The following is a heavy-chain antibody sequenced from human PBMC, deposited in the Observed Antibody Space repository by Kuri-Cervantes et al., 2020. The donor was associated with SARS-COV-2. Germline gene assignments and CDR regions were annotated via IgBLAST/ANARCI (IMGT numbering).Heavy chain of an antibody. V-gene: IGHV3-30*02. CDR3: AREGGDGYTTFPAFNY. Sequence: GGSLRLSCEGSGFTFSSYALHWVRQAPGKGLEWVAFIQYDGGNEYSTESVKGRFTISRDNSRNTLYLQMSRLRPEDTAVYYCAREGGDGYTTFPAFNYWGQGTLVTVSS. D-gene: IGHD2/OR15-2a*01. CDR2: IQYDGGNE. J-gene: IGHJ4*02. CDR1: GFTFSSYA.